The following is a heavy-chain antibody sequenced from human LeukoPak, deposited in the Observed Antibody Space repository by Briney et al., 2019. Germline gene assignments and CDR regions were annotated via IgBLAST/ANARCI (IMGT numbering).Heavy chain of an antibody. CDR3: ARGRYYFDSSGSFHY. Sequence: PSETLSLTCAVYGGSFSGYYWSWIRQPPGKGLEWIGEINHGGSTDYNPSLKSRVTMSVDTSKNQFPLNLNSLIAADTAVYYCARGRYYFDSSGSFHYWGQGTLVTVSS. CDR2: INHGGST. V-gene: IGHV4-34*01. J-gene: IGHJ4*02. D-gene: IGHD3-22*01. CDR1: GGSFSGYY.